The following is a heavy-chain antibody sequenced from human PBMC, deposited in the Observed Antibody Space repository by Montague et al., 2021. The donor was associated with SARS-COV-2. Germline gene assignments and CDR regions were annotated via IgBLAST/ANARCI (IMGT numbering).Heavy chain of an antibody. Sequence: SDSLSLTCTVSGGSIRTSSYYWGWIRQPPGKGLDWIGSIYYSGSTNYNPSLKSRVTKSVDTSNNQFSLKLTSVTAADTAVYYCARGPTNNIGMVATRLDYWGQGTLGSVSS. V-gene: IGHV4-39*07. CDR1: GGSIRTSSYY. CDR3: ARGPTNNIGMVATRLDY. CDR2: IYYSGST. D-gene: IGHD5-12*01. J-gene: IGHJ4*02.